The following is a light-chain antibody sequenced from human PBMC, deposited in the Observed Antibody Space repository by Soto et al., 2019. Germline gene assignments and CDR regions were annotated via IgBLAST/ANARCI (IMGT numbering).Light chain of an antibody. CDR2: LEGSGGY. J-gene: IGLJ2*01. CDR3: ETWDRNTRV. V-gene: IGLV4-60*02. Sequence: QPVLTQSSSASASLGSSVKPTCTLSSGHISYSIAWHQQQPGKAPRYLMKLEGSGGYNKGSGVPDRFSGSSSGADRYLTISNLQFEDEADYYCETWDRNTRVFGGGTQLTVL. CDR1: SGHISYS.